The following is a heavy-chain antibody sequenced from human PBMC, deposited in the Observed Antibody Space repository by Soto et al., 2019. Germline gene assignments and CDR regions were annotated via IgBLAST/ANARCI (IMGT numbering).Heavy chain of an antibody. Sequence: SETLSLTCTVSGASINSGDYYWSWIRQPPGKGLEWIGHIYYSGSTYYNPSLKSRITINADTSKNQFSLQLNSVTPEDTAVYYCARVSIIGSYSHFDYWGQGTLVTVSS. V-gene: IGHV4-30-4*01. CDR1: GASINSGDYY. D-gene: IGHD1-26*01. CDR2: IYYSGST. J-gene: IGHJ4*01. CDR3: ARVSIIGSYSHFDY.